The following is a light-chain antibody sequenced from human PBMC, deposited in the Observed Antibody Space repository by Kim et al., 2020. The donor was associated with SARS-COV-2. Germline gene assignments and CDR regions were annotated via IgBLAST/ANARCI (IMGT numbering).Light chain of an antibody. Sequence: DIQMTQSPSAMSASVGDKVTITCRASQGISNYLAWFQQKPGKVPKRLIYGASSLESGVPSRFSGSGSGTEFTLTITSLQPEDFATYSCLQHDSYPFTFGQGTKLEI. J-gene: IGKJ2*01. CDR2: GAS. CDR3: LQHDSYPFT. CDR1: QGISNY. V-gene: IGKV1-17*03.